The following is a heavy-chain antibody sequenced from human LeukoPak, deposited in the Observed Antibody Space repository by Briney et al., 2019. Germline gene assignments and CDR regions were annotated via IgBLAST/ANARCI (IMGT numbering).Heavy chain of an antibody. Sequence: GGSLRLSCAASGFTFGTYWMSWVRQAPGKGLEWVANIKQDGSEKYYVDSVKGRFTISRDNAKNSLYLQMNSLRAEDTAVYYCARDIFGGTYYYDSSGSKGYFDYWGQGTLVTVS. V-gene: IGHV3-7*01. J-gene: IGHJ4*02. D-gene: IGHD3-22*01. CDR2: IKQDGSEK. CDR3: ARDIFGGTYYYDSSGSKGYFDY. CDR1: GFTFGTYW.